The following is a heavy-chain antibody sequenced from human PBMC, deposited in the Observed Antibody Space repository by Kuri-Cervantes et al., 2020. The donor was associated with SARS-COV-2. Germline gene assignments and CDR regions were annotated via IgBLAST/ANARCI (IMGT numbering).Heavy chain of an antibody. CDR1: GFTFDDYG. D-gene: IGHD6-13*01. CDR3: ARVTYSTSPTPFDF. J-gene: IGHJ4*02. Sequence: GESLKISCAASGFTFDDYGMSWVRQAPGKGLEWVSGINWNGGSTGYADSVKGRFTISRDNAKKSLYLQMNSLRDEDTAVYYCARVTYSTSPTPFDFWGQGTLVTVSS. CDR2: INWNGGST. V-gene: IGHV3-20*04.